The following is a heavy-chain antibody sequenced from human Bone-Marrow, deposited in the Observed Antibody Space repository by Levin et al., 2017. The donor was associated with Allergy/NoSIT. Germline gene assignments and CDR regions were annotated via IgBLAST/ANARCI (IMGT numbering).Heavy chain of an antibody. J-gene: IGHJ4*02. CDR3: ARGTRIDYFDY. CDR1: GFSFRSYW. Sequence: GGSLRLSCAASGFSFRSYWMHWVRQAPGKGLVWVSRINSDGSSTSYADSVMGRFTISRDNAKNTLYLQMNSLRGEDTAVYYCARGTRIDYFDYWGQGTLVTVSS. D-gene: IGHD2-15*01. V-gene: IGHV3-74*01. CDR2: INSDGSST.